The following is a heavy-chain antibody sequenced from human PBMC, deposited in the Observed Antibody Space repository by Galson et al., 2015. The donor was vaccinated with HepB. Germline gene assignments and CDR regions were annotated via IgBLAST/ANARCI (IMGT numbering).Heavy chain of an antibody. V-gene: IGHV3-7*03. Sequence: SLRLSCAASGFIFSTYWMSWVRQAPGRGLEWVANMKHDGSEKYYVDSVKGRFTISRDNAQNSLYLQMNSLRAEDTAVYYCATDTYGFFDYWGQGTLVTVSS. CDR2: MKHDGSEK. CDR3: ATDTYGFFDY. D-gene: IGHD4-17*01. J-gene: IGHJ4*02. CDR1: GFIFSTYW.